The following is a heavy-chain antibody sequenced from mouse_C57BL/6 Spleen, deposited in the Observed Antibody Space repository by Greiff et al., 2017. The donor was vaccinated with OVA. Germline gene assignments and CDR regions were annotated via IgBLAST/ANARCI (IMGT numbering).Heavy chain of an antibody. J-gene: IGHJ2*01. V-gene: IGHV1-80*01. CDR1: GYAFSSYW. Sequence: LVESGAELVKPGASVKISCKASGYAFSSYWMNWVKQRPGKGLEWIGKIYPGDGDTNYNGKFKGKATLTADKSSSTAYMQLSSLTAEDSAVYFCARSPGDYEVGPWGQGTTRTVSA. CDR2: IYPGDGDT. CDR3: ARSPGDYEVGP. D-gene: IGHD2-4*01.